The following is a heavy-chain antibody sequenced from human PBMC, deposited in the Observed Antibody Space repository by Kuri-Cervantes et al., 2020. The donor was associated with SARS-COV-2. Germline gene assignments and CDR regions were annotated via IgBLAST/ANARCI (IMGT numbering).Heavy chain of an antibody. CDR1: GGSLSGSF. Sequence: SQTLSLTCAVYGGSLSGSFWSWIRQSPGKGLEWIGEVNHNGGANYNPSLKSRVTISVDTSKNQFSLKLSSVTAADTAVYFCARGQGVAVPVALLVFLGYYMDAWGKGTTVTVSS. J-gene: IGHJ6*03. D-gene: IGHD2-15*01. CDR3: ARGQGVAVPVALLVFLGYYMDA. CDR2: VNHNGGA. V-gene: IGHV4-34*01.